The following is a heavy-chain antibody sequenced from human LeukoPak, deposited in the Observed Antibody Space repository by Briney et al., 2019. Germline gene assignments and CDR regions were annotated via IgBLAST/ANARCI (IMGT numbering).Heavy chain of an antibody. D-gene: IGHD5-24*01. V-gene: IGHV3-74*01. Sequence: GGSLRLSCAASGFTFSSYWMHWVRQAPGKGLVWVSRINSDGSSTSYADSVKGRFTISRDNAKNTLYLQMNSLRAEDTAVYYCARGGDGYNYVNWGQGTLVTVSS. CDR2: INSDGSST. J-gene: IGHJ4*02. CDR1: GFTFSSYW. CDR3: ARGGDGYNYVN.